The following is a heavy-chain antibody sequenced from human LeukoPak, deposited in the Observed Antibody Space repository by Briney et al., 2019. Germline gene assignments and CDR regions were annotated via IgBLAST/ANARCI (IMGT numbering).Heavy chain of an antibody. CDR3: ARVGPKGSYDFSRGTEDYYYYYMDV. CDR1: GFTFSSYW. CDR2: IKQDGSEK. J-gene: IGHJ6*03. D-gene: IGHD3-3*01. Sequence: GGSLRLSCAASGFTFSSYWMSWVRQAPGKGLEWVANIKQDGSEKYYVDSVKGRFTISRDNAKNSLYLQMNSLRAEDTAVYYCARVGPKGSYDFSRGTEDYYYYYMDVWGKGTTVTVSS. V-gene: IGHV3-7*01.